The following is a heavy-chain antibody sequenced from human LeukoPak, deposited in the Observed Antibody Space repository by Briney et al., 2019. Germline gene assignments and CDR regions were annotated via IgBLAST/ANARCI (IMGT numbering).Heavy chain of an antibody. CDR2: ISYDGSNK. Sequence: PGGSLRLSCAASGFTFSSYGMHWVRQAPGKGLEWVAVISYDGSNKYYADSVKGRFTISRDNSKNTLYLQMNSLRAEDTAVYYCAKYLDGQQWLVPHFDYWGQGTLVTVSS. CDR1: GFTFSSYG. V-gene: IGHV3-30*18. D-gene: IGHD6-19*01. CDR3: AKYLDGQQWLVPHFDY. J-gene: IGHJ4*02.